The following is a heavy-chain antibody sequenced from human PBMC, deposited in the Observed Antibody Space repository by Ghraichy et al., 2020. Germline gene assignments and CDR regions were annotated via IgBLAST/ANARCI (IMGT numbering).Heavy chain of an antibody. J-gene: IGHJ4*02. V-gene: IGHV1-69*04. Sequence: SVKVSCKASGGTFSSYAISWVRQAPGQGLEWMGRIIPILGIANYAQKFQGRVTITADKSTSTAYMELSSLRSEDTAVYYCARLPAARKYYFDYWGQGTLVTVSS. CDR1: GGTFSSYA. D-gene: IGHD2-2*01. CDR3: ARLPAARKYYFDY. CDR2: IIPILGIA.